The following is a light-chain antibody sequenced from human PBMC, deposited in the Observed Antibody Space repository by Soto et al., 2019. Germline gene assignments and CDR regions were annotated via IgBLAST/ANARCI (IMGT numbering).Light chain of an antibody. CDR2: GNS. Sequence: QSVLTQPPSVSGAPGQRVTISCTGSSSNIGAGYDVHWYQQLPGTAPKLLIYGNSNRPSGVPDRFSGSKSGTSASLAITGLQAEDEADYYCQSYDSSLSGAVXXGGXQXTVL. CDR3: QSYDSSLSGAV. CDR1: SSNIGAGYD. J-gene: IGLJ7*01. V-gene: IGLV1-40*01.